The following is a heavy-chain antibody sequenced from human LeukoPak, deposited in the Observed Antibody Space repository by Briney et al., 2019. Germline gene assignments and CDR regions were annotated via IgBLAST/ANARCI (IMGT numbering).Heavy chain of an antibody. CDR3: ARDSRYCSGGNCHLRFDY. J-gene: IGHJ4*02. V-gene: IGHV4-39*07. D-gene: IGHD2-15*01. CDR1: GDSISSSGYY. Sequence: SETLSLTCSVSGDSISSSGYYWGWIRQPPGKGLEWIGSGSYRGGTYYNPSLKTRVTISVDTSKNQFSLRLSSVTAADTAVYFCARDSRYCSGGNCHLRFDYWGQGTLVTVSS. CDR2: GSYRGGT.